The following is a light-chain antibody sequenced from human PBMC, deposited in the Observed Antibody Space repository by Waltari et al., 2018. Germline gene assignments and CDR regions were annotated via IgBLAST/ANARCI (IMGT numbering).Light chain of an antibody. CDR2: LDT. J-gene: IGLJ2*01. V-gene: IGLV3-1*01. Sequence: SYELTQPPSVSVSPGQTARIPCSGDKLGYKFACWYQQKPGQSPVLVIYLDTKRPSGIPELFSGSNSGNTATLTISGTQAMEEADYYCQAWDSSTVVFGGGNKLTVL. CDR1: KLGYKF. CDR3: QAWDSSTVV.